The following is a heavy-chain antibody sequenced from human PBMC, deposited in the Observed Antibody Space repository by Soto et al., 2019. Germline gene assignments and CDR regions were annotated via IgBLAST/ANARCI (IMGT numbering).Heavy chain of an antibody. Sequence: SVNLSFKASGYTFTISALQWVRQARGQRLEWIGWIVVGSGNTNYAQKFQERVTITRDMSTSTAYMELSSLRSEDTAVYYCAAPYDAHVWGQGTTVTVSS. CDR1: GYTFTISA. CDR3: AAPYDAHV. J-gene: IGHJ6*02. D-gene: IGHD5-12*01. V-gene: IGHV1-58*01. CDR2: IVVGSGNT.